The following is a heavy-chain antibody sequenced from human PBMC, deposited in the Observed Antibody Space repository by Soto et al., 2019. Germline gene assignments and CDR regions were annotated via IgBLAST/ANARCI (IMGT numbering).Heavy chain of an antibody. CDR2: IYYSGST. CDR1: GGSISSGDYY. D-gene: IGHD3-22*01. J-gene: IGHJ4*02. Sequence: SETLSLTCTVSGGSISSGDYYWSWIRQPPGKGLEWIGYIYYSGSTYYNPSLKSRVTISVDTSKNQFSLKLSSVTAADTAVYYCAYSGDSSGSCTVWGQGTLGTVSS. CDR3: AYSGDSSGSCTV. V-gene: IGHV4-30-4*01.